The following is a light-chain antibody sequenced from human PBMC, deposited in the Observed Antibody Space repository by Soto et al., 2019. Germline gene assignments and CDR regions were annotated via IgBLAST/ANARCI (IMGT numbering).Light chain of an antibody. V-gene: IGKV4-1*01. CDR2: WAS. CDR1: QNVLYSSNNKNY. J-gene: IGKJ1*01. Sequence: DIVMTQSPDSLAVSLGERATINCKSSQNVLYSSNNKNYLAWYQHKPGQPPKLLISWASARESGVPDRFSGSGSGTDFPLTISSLQAEDVAIYYCQQYYTTPRTFGQGTRVEIK. CDR3: QQYYTTPRT.